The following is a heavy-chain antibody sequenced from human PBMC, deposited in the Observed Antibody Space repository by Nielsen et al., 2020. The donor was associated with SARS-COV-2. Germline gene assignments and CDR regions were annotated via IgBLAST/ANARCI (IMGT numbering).Heavy chain of an antibody. CDR1: GFTVSSNY. Sequence: GGSLRLSCAASGFTVSSNYMSWVRQAPGKGLEWVSVIYSGGSTYYADSVKGRFTISRDNSKNTLYLQMNSLRAEDTAVYYCARYSSSWYEGFDPWGQGTLVTVSS. J-gene: IGHJ5*02. CDR2: IYSGGST. CDR3: ARYSSSWYEGFDP. V-gene: IGHV3-53*01. D-gene: IGHD6-13*01.